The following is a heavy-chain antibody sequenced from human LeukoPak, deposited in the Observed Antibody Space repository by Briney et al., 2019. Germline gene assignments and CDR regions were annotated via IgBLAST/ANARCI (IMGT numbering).Heavy chain of an antibody. CDR1: GGSISSSSYY. J-gene: IGHJ5*02. Sequence: SETLSLTCTVSGGSISSSSYYWGWIRQPPGKGREWIGYIYYSGSTYYNPSLKSRVTISVDTSKNQFSLKLSSVTAADTAVYYCARGYTSSWYFGNWFDPWGQGTLVTVSS. D-gene: IGHD6-13*01. CDR3: ARGYTSSWYFGNWFDP. V-gene: IGHV4-39*01. CDR2: IYYSGST.